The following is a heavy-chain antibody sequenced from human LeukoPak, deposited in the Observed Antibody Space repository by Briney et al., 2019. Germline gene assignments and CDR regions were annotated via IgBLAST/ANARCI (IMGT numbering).Heavy chain of an antibody. CDR2: ISWNSQTI. CDR3: AKDLAYFDTSDFLPHKKNHHYYYGMHV. V-gene: IGHV3-9*01. CDR1: GFRLADYP. Sequence: PGGSLRLSCAASGFRLADYPMHWVRQAPGRGLEWVSGISWNSQTIGYPDSVKGRFTISRDDANNSLYLQMSGPKPEDTALYFCAKDLAYFDTSDFLPHKKNHHYYYGMHVWAPGPPVTVSS. D-gene: IGHD3-22*01. J-gene: IGHJ6*02.